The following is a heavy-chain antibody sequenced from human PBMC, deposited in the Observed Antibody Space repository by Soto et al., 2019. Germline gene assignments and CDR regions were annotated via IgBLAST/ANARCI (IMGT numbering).Heavy chain of an antibody. CDR1: GFTFSSYA. CDR2: ISYDGSNK. J-gene: IGHJ4*02. D-gene: IGHD1-7*01. Sequence: QVQLVESGGGVVQPGRSLRLSCAASGFTFSSYAMHWVRQAPGKGLEWVAVISYDGSNKYYADSVKGRFTISRDNSKNTLYLQMNSLRAEDTAVYYCARDRGTGTIEMGFDYWGQGTLVTVST. V-gene: IGHV3-30-3*01. CDR3: ARDRGTGTIEMGFDY.